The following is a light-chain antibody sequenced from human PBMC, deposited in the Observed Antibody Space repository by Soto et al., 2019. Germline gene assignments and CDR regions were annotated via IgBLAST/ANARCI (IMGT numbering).Light chain of an antibody. CDR3: QQRVYT. J-gene: IGKJ2*01. V-gene: IGKV3-11*01. Sequence: EIVLTQSPATLSLSPGERATLSCRASQSVSSYLAWYQQKPGQAPRLLIYDASIRATGIPARFSGSGSGTDFSPASSSLEPEDFAVYCCQQRVYTFAQGTKLEIK. CDR1: QSVSSY. CDR2: DAS.